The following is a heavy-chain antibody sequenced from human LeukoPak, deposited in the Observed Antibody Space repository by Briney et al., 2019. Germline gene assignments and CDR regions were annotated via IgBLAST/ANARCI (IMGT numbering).Heavy chain of an antibody. V-gene: IGHV3-23*01. D-gene: IGHD3-3*01. CDR1: GFTYSSYA. J-gene: IGHJ6*02. Sequence: GGSLRLSCAASGFTYSSYAMSWVRQAPGKGLEWVSAISGSGGSTYYADSVKGRFTISRDNSKNTLYLQMNSLRAEDTAVYYCAKGGSRITIFGVVLMDVWGQGTTVTVSS. CDR3: AKGGSRITIFGVVLMDV. CDR2: ISGSGGST.